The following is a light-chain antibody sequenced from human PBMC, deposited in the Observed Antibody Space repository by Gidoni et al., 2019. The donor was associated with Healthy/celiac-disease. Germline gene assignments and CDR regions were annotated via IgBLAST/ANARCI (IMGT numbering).Light chain of an antibody. J-gene: IGKJ3*01. V-gene: IGKV4-1*01. Sequence: DIVMTQSPDSLAVSLGERATINCKSSQSVLYSSNNKNYLAWYQQKPGQPPKLLIYWASTRESGVPDRFSGSGSGTDFNLTISSLQAEDVAVYYCQQYYSTLLTFGPGTKVDIK. CDR2: WAS. CDR1: QSVLYSSNNKNY. CDR3: QQYYSTLLT.